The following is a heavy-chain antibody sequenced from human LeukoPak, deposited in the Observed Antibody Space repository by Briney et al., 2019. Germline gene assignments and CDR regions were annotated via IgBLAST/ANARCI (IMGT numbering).Heavy chain of an antibody. D-gene: IGHD6-19*01. Sequence: GGSLRLSCAGSGFTLSSYAMSWVRQAPGRGLEWVSLISSAGVTYYADSAKGRFTISRDNSKNTMFLEMNSLRAEDTAVYYCAKDLRRAQWLVPDNWFDPWGQGTLVTVSS. V-gene: IGHV3-23*01. J-gene: IGHJ5*02. CDR2: ISSAGVT. CDR3: AKDLRRAQWLVPDNWFDP. CDR1: GFTLSSYA.